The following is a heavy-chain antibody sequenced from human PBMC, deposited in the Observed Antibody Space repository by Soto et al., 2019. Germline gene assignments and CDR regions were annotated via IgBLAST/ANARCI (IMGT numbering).Heavy chain of an antibody. J-gene: IGHJ6*02. CDR3: ARVEYYDFWSGYYNPYYYYGMDV. V-gene: IGHV4-4*02. Sequence: PSETLSLTCAVSGGSISSSNWWSWVRQPPWKGLEWIGEIYHSGSTNYNPSLKSRVTISVDKSKNQFSLKLSSVTAADTAVYYCARVEYYDFWSGYYNPYYYYGMDVWGQGTTVTVSS. D-gene: IGHD3-3*01. CDR1: GGSISSSNW. CDR2: IYHSGST.